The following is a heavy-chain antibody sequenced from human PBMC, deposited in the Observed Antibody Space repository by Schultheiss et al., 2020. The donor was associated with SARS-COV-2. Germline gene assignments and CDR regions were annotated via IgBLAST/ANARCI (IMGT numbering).Heavy chain of an antibody. Sequence: SETLSLTCAVSGGSISSTNWWSWVRQPPGKGLEWIGEIHHSGRTSYNPSLKSRVTISLDTSKNQFSLKLTSVTAADTAVYYCARVKPLYYYDSSGRLDYWGQGTLVTVSS. CDR3: ARVKPLYYYDSSGRLDY. D-gene: IGHD3-22*01. J-gene: IGHJ4*02. CDR2: IHHSGRT. V-gene: IGHV4-4*02. CDR1: GGSISSTNW.